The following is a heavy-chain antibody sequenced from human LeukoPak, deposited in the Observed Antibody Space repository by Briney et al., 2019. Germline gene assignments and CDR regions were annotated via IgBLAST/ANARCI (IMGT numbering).Heavy chain of an antibody. J-gene: IGHJ5*02. Sequence: SETLSLTCTVSGGSISSYYWSWIRQPPGKGLEWIGYIYYSGSTNYNPSLKSRVTISVDTSKNQFSLKLSSVTAADTAVYYCARGSSSWYVPYDPFDPWVQGTLVTVSS. CDR3: ARGSSSWYVPYDPFDP. CDR2: IYYSGST. CDR1: GGSISSYY. D-gene: IGHD6-13*01. V-gene: IGHV4-59*01.